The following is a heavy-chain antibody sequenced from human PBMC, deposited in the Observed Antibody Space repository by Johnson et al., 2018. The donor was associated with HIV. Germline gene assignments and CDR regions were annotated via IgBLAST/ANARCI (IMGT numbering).Heavy chain of an antibody. D-gene: IGHD1-26*01. Sequence: VQLVESGGGLVQPGRSLRLSCAASGFTFDDYAMHWVRQAPGKGLEWVSATTPSGGGTYYADSVKGRFTISRENAKNSLYLQVHSLRAGDTALYYCARGSYDGDSFDIWGQGTVVTVSS. CDR3: ARGSYDGDSFDI. CDR1: GFTFDDYA. V-gene: IGHV3-9*01. J-gene: IGHJ3*02. CDR2: TTPSGGGT.